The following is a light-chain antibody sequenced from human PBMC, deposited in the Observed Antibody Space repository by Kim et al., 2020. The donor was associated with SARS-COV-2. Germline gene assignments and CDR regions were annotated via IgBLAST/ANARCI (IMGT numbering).Light chain of an antibody. J-gene: IGKJ4*01. CDR3: QEGHSFPLT. V-gene: IGKV1-12*01. CDR2: AAS. Sequence: ASVGDRVAMNCRSSQDISTWLAWYQQKPGKAPKLLIYAASNLESGFPFRFSGSGSGTEFTLSISSLQPEDFATYFCQEGHSFPLTFGGGTKVDIK. CDR1: QDISTW.